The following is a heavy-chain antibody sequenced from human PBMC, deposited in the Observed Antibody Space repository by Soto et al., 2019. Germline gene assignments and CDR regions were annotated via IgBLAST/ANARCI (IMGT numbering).Heavy chain of an antibody. CDR2: IWYDGSNK. CDR1: GFTFSSYG. CDR3: ARDRAYYDSSGYFYYYGMDV. J-gene: IGHJ6*02. D-gene: IGHD3-22*01. V-gene: IGHV3-33*01. Sequence: QVQLVESGGGVVQPGRSLRLSCAASGFTFSSYGMHWVRQAPGKGLEWVAVIWYDGSNKYYADSVKGRFTISRDNSKNTLYLQMNSLRAEDTAVYYCARDRAYYDSSGYFYYYGMDVWGQGTTVTVSS.